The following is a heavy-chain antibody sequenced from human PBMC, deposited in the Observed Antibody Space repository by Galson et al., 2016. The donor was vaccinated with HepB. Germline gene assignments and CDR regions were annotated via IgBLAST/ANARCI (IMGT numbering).Heavy chain of an antibody. CDR3: ARGTREFDF. V-gene: IGHV3-33*01. CDR1: GFGFSDFA. J-gene: IGHJ4*02. Sequence: SLRLSCAASGFGFSDFAMRWVRQAPGKGLEWLALVSYDGKNEVYRDSVKGRFSISRDNPTNTLYLQLSSLRAEDTAIYYCARGTREFDFWGQGTLVTVSS. CDR2: VSYDGKNE. D-gene: IGHD5-24*01.